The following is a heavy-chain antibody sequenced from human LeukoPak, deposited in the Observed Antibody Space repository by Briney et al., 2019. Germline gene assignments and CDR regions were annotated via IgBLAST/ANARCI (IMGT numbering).Heavy chain of an antibody. Sequence: PSETLSLTCTVSGGSISGYSGTWIRQPPGQGLEWIGYFHSSRTTSYNPSLTGRVTISVDTAMDQISLKLNSVTAADTAVYYCARGHLGLSPWGQGTLVTVSS. V-gene: IGHV4-59*01. CDR2: FHSSRTT. J-gene: IGHJ5*02. CDR3: ARGHLGLSP. CDR1: GGSISGYS. D-gene: IGHD3-10*01.